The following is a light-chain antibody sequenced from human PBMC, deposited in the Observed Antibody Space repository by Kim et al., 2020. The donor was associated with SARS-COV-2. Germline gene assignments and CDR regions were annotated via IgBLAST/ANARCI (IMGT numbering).Light chain of an antibody. CDR1: KLGDKF. Sequence: VSPGQTASITCSGDKLGDKFACWYQQKPGQSPVLVIYQDKNRPSGIPERFSGSNSGNTATLTISGTQAMDEADYYCQAWDRGIVIFGGGTQLTVL. CDR2: QDK. J-gene: IGLJ2*01. CDR3: QAWDRGIVI. V-gene: IGLV3-1*01.